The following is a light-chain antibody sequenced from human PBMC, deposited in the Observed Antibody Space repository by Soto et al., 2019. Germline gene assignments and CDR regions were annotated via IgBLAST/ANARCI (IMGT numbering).Light chain of an antibody. Sequence: EIVLTQSPATLSLSPGERATLSCRASQSISYSLAWYQQKPGQAPRLLIHDASSRVTGVPARFSGSGSETDFTLTISSLHPEDFAVYYCQQRGNWHPPISFGQGTRLEIK. CDR3: QQRGNWHPPIS. J-gene: IGKJ5*01. V-gene: IGKV3-11*01. CDR2: DAS. CDR1: QSISYS.